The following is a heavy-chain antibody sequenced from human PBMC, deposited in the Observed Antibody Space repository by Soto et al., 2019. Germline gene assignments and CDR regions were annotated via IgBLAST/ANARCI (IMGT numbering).Heavy chain of an antibody. V-gene: IGHV4-59*01. Sequence: SETLSLTCTVSGGSISSYYWSWIRQPPGKGLEWIGYIYYSGSTNYNPSLKSRVTISVDTSKNQFSLKLSSVTAADTAVYYCARAPRGYSYGHFDYWGQGTLVTVSS. D-gene: IGHD5-18*01. J-gene: IGHJ4*02. CDR1: GGSISSYY. CDR2: IYYSGST. CDR3: ARAPRGYSYGHFDY.